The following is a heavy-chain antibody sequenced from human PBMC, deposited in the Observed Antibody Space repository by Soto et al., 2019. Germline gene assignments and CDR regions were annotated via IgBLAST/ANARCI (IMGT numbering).Heavy chain of an antibody. J-gene: IGHJ6*02. CDR3: ARVREAAYNFDYGMDV. Sequence: SETLSLTCSVSGADINTYSWTWIRQPAGKGLEWIGRIYTSESINYNPSLRGRVTLSVDTSNNQVSLKLASVTAAYTAVYYCARVREAAYNFDYGMDVWGQGTTVA. V-gene: IGHV4-4*07. CDR1: GADINTYS. D-gene: IGHD1-26*01. CDR2: IYTSESI.